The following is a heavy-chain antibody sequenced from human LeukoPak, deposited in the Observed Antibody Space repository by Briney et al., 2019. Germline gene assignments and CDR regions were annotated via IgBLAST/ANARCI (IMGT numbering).Heavy chain of an antibody. CDR3: ARGATVAGQTHYFDY. V-gene: IGHV4-59*01. CDR1: GGSISGYF. D-gene: IGHD6-19*01. J-gene: IGHJ4*02. Sequence: SETLSLTCNVSGGSISGYFWNWIRQSPGKGLEYIGYINYSGSTNYNPSLRSRVSISVDTSKNQFSLKLSSVTAADTAVYYCARGATVAGQTHYFDYWGQGTLVTVSS. CDR2: INYSGST.